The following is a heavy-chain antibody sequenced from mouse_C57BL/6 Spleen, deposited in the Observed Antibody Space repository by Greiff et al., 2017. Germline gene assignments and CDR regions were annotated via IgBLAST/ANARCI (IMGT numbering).Heavy chain of an antibody. CDR3: ARKGCGVWFAY. CDR2: INPNNGGT. J-gene: IGHJ3*01. CDR1: GYTFTDYY. Sequence: EVQLQQSGPELVKPGASVKISCKASGYTFTDYYMNWVKQSHGKSLEWIGDINPNNGGTSYNQKFKGKATLTVDKSSSTAYMELRSLTSEDSAVYYCARKGCGVWFAYWGQGTLVTVSA. V-gene: IGHV1-26*01.